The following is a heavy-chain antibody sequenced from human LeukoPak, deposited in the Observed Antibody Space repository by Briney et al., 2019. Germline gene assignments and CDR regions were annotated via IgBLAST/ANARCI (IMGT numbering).Heavy chain of an antibody. J-gene: IGHJ6*03. CDR3: ATRDPATTSYPFYMDG. D-gene: IGHD4-17*01. V-gene: IGHV4-39*01. Sequence: PSETLYLTCTVSGGSISSSSNYWGWLRHPPGKGLVWCMNTYYSGRTYYNPALKSRVNISVDTSKNQFSLKLSSVTAADTAVYYCATRDPATTSYPFYMDGWGKGTTVTV. CDR2: TYYSGRT. CDR1: GGSISSSSNY.